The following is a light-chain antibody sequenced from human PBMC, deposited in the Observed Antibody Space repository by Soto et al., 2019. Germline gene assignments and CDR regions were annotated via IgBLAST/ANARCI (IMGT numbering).Light chain of an antibody. V-gene: IGKV3-20*01. CDR1: QNIRSN. CDR3: QQYGSSGT. CDR2: GAS. J-gene: IGKJ1*01. Sequence: ESVFTQSPGSLALSPGERATLSCRASQNIRSNLAWYQQKPGQAPRLLIYGASNRATGIPDRFSGSGSGTDFTLTISRLEPEDFAVYYCQQYGSSGTFGQGTKVDIK.